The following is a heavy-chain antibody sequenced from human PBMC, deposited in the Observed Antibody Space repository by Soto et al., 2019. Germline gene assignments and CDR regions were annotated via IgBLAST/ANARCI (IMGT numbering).Heavy chain of an antibody. J-gene: IGHJ6*02. D-gene: IGHD6-19*01. CDR1: GFTFSSYA. Sequence: QVQLVESGGGVVQPGRSLRLSCAASGFTFSSYAMHWVRQAPGKGLEWVAVISYDGSNKYYADSVKGRFTISRDNSKNTLYLQMNSLRAEDTAVYYYASLKGAVAGTEYYGMDVWGQGTTVTVSS. V-gene: IGHV3-30-3*01. CDR3: ASLKGAVAGTEYYGMDV. CDR2: ISYDGSNK.